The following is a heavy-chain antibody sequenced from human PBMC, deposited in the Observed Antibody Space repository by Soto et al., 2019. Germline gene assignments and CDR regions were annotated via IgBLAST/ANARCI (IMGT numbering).Heavy chain of an antibody. CDR2: ICYGGTT. CDR3: LRSGGP. CDR1: GSSLSGNAYC. Sequence: SETLSLTCLVSGSSLSGNAYCWAWIRQSPGKGLESIGSICYGGTTYYHPTLESRVTISVDTSKSQVSLKVISVTAADTSMYYCLRSGGPRGQGTLVTVSS. V-gene: IGHV4-39*07. D-gene: IGHD3-10*01. J-gene: IGHJ4*02.